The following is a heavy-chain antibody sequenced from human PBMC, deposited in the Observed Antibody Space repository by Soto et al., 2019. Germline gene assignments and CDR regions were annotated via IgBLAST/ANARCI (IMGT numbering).Heavy chain of an antibody. Sequence: PSETLSLTCTVSGGSISSGGYYWSWIRQHPGKGLEWIGYIYHSGSTYYNPSLKSRVTISVDTSKNQFSLKLSSVTAADTAVYYCARDHGSGSFSWFDPWGQGTLVTVSS. CDR3: ARDHGSGSFSWFDP. CDR2: IYHSGST. D-gene: IGHD3-10*01. CDR1: GGSISSGGYY. J-gene: IGHJ5*02. V-gene: IGHV4-31*03.